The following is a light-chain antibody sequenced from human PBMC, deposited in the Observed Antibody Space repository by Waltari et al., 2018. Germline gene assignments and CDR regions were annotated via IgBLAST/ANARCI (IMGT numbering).Light chain of an antibody. CDR2: ENS. J-gene: IGLJ7*01. CDR3: GTWDSSLSGAV. CDR1: SANIGNNS. V-gene: IGLV1-51*02. Sequence: QSVLTQPPSVSAAPGQRVTISCSGGSANIGNNSVSCYRQFPGPAPKLLIYENSARPSGIPGRFSGSKSGTSATLDITGLQAGDEADYYCGTWDSSLSGAVFGGGTHLTVL.